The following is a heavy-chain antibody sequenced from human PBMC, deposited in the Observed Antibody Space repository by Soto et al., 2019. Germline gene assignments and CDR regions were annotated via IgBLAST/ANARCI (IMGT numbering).Heavy chain of an antibody. D-gene: IGHD3-3*01. CDR1: GGSISSGGYS. CDR2: IYHSGST. J-gene: IGHJ6*02. Sequence: TSETLSLTCAVSGGSISSGGYSWSWIRQPPGKGLEWTGYIYHSGSTYYNPSLKSRVTISVDRSKNQFSLKLSSVTAADTAVYYCARAFHHTIFGAYYYYGMDVWGQGTTVTVSS. CDR3: ARAFHHTIFGAYYYYGMDV. V-gene: IGHV4-30-2*01.